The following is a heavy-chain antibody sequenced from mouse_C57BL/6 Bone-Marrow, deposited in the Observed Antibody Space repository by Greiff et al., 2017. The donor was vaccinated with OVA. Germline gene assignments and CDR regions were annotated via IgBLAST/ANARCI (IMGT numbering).Heavy chain of an antibody. J-gene: IGHJ1*03. CDR1: GYTFTSYW. D-gene: IGHD1-1*01. CDR3: AREGYYGSLWYFDV. V-gene: IGHV1-69*01. CDR2: IDPSDSYT. Sequence: VQLQQPGAELVMPGASVKLSCKASGYTFTSYWMHWVKQRPGQGLEWIGEIDPSDSYTNYNQKFKGKSTLTVDKSSSTAYMQLSSLTSEDSAVYYWAREGYYGSLWYFDVWGTGTTVTVSS.